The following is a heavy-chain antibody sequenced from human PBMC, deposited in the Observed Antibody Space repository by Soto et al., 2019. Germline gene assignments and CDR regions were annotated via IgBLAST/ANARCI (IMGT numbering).Heavy chain of an antibody. V-gene: IGHV3-48*02. CDR3: ARDGGGNYYEIDY. J-gene: IGHJ4*02. Sequence: EVQLVESGGGLVQPGGSLRLSCAASGFTSSSYSMNWVRQAPGKGLEWVSYIRSTSSAIYYADSVKGRFTISRDNAKNALYLQMNSLRDDDTAVYFCARDGGGNYYEIDYWGQGTLVTVSS. CDR1: GFTSSSYS. D-gene: IGHD1-26*01. CDR2: IRSTSSAI.